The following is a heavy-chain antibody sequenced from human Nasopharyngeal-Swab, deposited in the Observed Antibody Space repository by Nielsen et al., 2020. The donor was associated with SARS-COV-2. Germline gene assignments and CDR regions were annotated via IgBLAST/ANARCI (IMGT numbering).Heavy chain of an antibody. CDR1: GYSFRTYG. D-gene: IGHD2/OR15-2a*01. CDR3: AKDLRGPYFF. J-gene: IGHJ4*02. CDR2: IVGSGDISGSGGNT. V-gene: IGHV3-23*01. Sequence: GGSLRLSCVASGYSFRTYGMSWVRQALGKGLEWVAAIVGSGDISGSGGNTYYADSVKGRFTISRDNSKNTLSLQMNSLRAEDTAVYYCAKDLRGPYFFWGQGTLVTVSS.